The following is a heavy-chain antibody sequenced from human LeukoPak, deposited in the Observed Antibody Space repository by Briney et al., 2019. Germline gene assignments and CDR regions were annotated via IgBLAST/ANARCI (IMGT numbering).Heavy chain of an antibody. CDR1: GFTFSNAW. CDR2: IKQDGSEK. D-gene: IGHD2-15*01. Sequence: GGSLRLSCAASGFTFSNAWMSWVRQAPGKGLEWVANIKQDGSEKYYVDSVKGRFTISRDNAKNSLYLQMNSLRAEDTAVYYCARALVVVDFDYWGQGTLVTVSS. CDR3: ARALVVVDFDY. V-gene: IGHV3-7*03. J-gene: IGHJ4*02.